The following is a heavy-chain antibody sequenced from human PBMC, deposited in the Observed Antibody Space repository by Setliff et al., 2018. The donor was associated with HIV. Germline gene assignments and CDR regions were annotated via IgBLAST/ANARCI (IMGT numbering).Heavy chain of an antibody. CDR3: ARDDGGYNYAEAFDV. V-gene: IGHV1-2*02. J-gene: IGHJ3*01. Sequence: ASVKVSCKASGYTFTDYYIHWVRQAPGQGLEWMGWINSASGGTNYAQNFQGRVTVTIDTSASTAYMELRSLRSDDTAVYYCARDDGGYNYAEAFDVWGQGTMVTVSS. CDR2: INSASGGT. CDR1: GYTFTDYY. D-gene: IGHD3-16*01.